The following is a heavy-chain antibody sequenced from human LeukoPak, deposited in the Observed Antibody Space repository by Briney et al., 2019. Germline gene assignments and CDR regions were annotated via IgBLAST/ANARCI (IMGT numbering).Heavy chain of an antibody. D-gene: IGHD2-8*01. J-gene: IGHJ6*02. CDR2: IYSGGST. V-gene: IGHV3-66*01. Sequence: GGSLRLSCAASGFTVSSNYMSWVRQAPGKGLEWVSVIYSGGSTYYADSVKGRFTISRDNSKNTLYLQMNSLRAEDTAVYYCARVEGLTPNYGMDVWGQGTTVTVSS. CDR1: GFTVSSNY. CDR3: ARVEGLTPNYGMDV.